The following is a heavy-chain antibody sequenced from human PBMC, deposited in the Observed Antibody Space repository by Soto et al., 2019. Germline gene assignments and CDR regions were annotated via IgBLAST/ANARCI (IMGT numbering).Heavy chain of an antibody. Sequence: ASVKAACKASGSPFTSYGSSGVRRAFGQGLEGMGWISADNGNTNYAQKLQGRVTMTTAAATSTAYRELSSLRSDDTAVYYCARDWYCSGGRCYNGFDPRG. CDR3: ARDWYCSGGRCYNGFDP. V-gene: IGHV1-18*01. D-gene: IGHD2-15*01. CDR1: GSPFTSYG. CDR2: ISADNGNT. J-gene: IGHJ5*02.